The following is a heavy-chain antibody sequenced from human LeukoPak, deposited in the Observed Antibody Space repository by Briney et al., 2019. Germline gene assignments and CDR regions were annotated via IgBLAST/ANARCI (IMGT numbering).Heavy chain of an antibody. CDR1: GGSFSGYY. D-gene: IGHD3-22*01. Sequence: SETLSLTCAVYGGSFSGYYWSWIRQPPGKGLEWIGEINHSGSTNYNPSLKSRVTISVDTSKNQFSLKLSSVTAADTAVYYCARVSSGYYYTYWGQGTLVSVSS. CDR2: INHSGST. CDR3: ARVSSGYYYTY. V-gene: IGHV4-34*01. J-gene: IGHJ4*02.